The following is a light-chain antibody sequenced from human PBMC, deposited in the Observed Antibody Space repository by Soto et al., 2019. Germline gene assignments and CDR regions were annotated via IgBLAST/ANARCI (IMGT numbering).Light chain of an antibody. CDR2: AAS. CDR1: QSIASY. Sequence: DIQMTQFPSSLSASVGDRVTITCRASQSIASYLNWYQQKPGKAPKLLIYAASSLQSGVPSRFSGSGSGTDFTLTISSLLPEDFATYYCQQSYSASFGGGTKVDIK. CDR3: QQSYSAS. J-gene: IGKJ4*01. V-gene: IGKV1-39*01.